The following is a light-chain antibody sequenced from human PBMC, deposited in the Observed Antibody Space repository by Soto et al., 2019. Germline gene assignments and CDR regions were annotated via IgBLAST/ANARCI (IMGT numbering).Light chain of an antibody. J-gene: IGKJ3*01. Sequence: DIQMTQSPSSVSAYVGDRVTITCRASQDIRDWLAWYQQKPGEAPKLLISAASTLQSGVPSRFSGSGSGTDFSLTISSLQSEDFATYFCQQAFSFPFTFGPGTKVDIK. CDR3: QQAFSFPFT. CDR2: AAS. V-gene: IGKV1-12*01. CDR1: QDIRDW.